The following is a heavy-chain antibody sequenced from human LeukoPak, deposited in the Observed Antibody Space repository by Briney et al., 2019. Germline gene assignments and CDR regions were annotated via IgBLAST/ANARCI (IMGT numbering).Heavy chain of an antibody. CDR2: IDNDGHGI. J-gene: IGHJ5*02. CDR3: ARDRAANQDWVEFDP. CDR1: GFTFSGYW. D-gene: IGHD3/OR15-3a*01. Sequence: PGGSLRLSCVTSGFTFSGYWMHWVRQGPEKGLELVSRIDNDGHGIIYADSVKGRFTTSRDNVKNTLYLQMNSLRVEDTAVYFCARDRAANQDWVEFDPWGQGTPVIVSS. V-gene: IGHV3-74*01.